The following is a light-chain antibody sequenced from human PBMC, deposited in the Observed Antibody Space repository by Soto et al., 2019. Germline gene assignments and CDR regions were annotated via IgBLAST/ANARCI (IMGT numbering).Light chain of an antibody. V-gene: IGKV3-20*01. CDR1: QSVSSSY. J-gene: IGKJ3*01. CDR3: QQYGISPLFT. CDR2: GAS. Sequence: EIVLTQSPGTLSLSPGERATLSCRASQSVSSSYLAWYQQKPGQAPRLLIYGASSRATGIPDRFSGSGDGTDFRLTIIRLEPEDFAVYYCQQYGISPLFTFRPGTKVDIK.